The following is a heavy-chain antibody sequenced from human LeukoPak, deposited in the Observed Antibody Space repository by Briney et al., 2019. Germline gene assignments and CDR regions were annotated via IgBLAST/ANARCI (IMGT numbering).Heavy chain of an antibody. CDR3: ARDSPLRGYRSGSDY. J-gene: IGHJ4*02. CDR1: GFSVSSNY. V-gene: IGHV3-53*05. CDR2: IFSGGSA. Sequence: GGSLRLSCAASGFSVSSNYMSWVRQAPGKGLECVAVIFSGGSAYYGDSVKGRFTISRDNSKNTLYLQMNGLRAEDTAVYYCARDSPLRGYRSGSDYWGQGTLVTVSS. D-gene: IGHD5-18*01.